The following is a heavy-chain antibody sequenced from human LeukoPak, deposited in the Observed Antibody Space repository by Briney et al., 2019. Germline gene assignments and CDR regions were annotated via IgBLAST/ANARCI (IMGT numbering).Heavy chain of an antibody. CDR1: GFTFSSFG. V-gene: IGHV3-30*12. D-gene: IGHD6-25*01. CDR3: ARVGARLGAFDI. CDR2: MSIDEDGGKT. J-gene: IGHJ3*02. Sequence: GGSLRLSCAASGFTFSSFGMHWVRRAPGKGLEWVAFMSIDEDGGKTYFADSVKGRFTISRDNAKNTLYLQMNSLRAEDTAVYYCARVGARLGAFDIWGQGTMVTVSS.